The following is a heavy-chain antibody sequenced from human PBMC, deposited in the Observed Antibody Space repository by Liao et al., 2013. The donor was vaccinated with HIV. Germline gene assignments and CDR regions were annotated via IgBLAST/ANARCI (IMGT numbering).Heavy chain of an antibody. CDR2: INHSGST. J-gene: IGHJ4*02. D-gene: IGHD3-10*01. Sequence: VQLQESGPGLVPPSQTLSLTCSVSGDSVSSADYYWTWIRQPPGKGLEWIGEINHSGSTNYSPSLNSRVTISVDTSKNQFSLKLSSVTAADTAVYYCAREWLGVYYLDYWGQGTLVTVSS. V-gene: IGHV4-61*08. CDR1: GDSVSSADYY. CDR3: AREWLGVYYLDY.